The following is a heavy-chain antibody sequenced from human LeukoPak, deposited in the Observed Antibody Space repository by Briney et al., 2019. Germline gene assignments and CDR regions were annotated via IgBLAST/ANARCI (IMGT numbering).Heavy chain of an antibody. V-gene: IGHV1-69*06. CDR2: IIPIFGTA. CDR3: ARGGYYGSGNDFRFDP. Sequence: SVKVSCKASGGTFSSYAISWVRQAPGQGLEWMGGIIPIFGTANYAQKFQGRVTITADKSTSTAYMELSSVTAADTAIYYCARGGYYGSGNDFRFDPWGQGTLVTVSS. D-gene: IGHD3-10*01. CDR1: GGTFSSYA. J-gene: IGHJ5*02.